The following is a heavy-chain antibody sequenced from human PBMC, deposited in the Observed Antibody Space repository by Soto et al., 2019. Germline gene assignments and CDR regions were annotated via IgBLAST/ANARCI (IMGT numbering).Heavy chain of an antibody. J-gene: IGHJ4*02. Sequence: CKTSGSTFSSHXXXXVRQAPGQGLGWMGWLNPSSGNTHFAPKVQGRVSLTTDTSTSTAYMELRSLTSDDTAMYYCVREMDSGXAHDFDYWGQGTLVTVSS. D-gene: IGHD5-12*01. CDR1: GSTFSSHX. CDR2: LNPSSGNT. V-gene: IGHV1-18*04. CDR3: VREMDSGXAHDFDY.